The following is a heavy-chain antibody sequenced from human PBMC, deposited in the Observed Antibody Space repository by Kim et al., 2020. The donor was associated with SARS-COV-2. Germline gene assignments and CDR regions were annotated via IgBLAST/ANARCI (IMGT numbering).Heavy chain of an antibody. Sequence: GGSLRLSCAASGFTFSSYAMSWVRQAPGKGLEWVSAISGSGGSTYYADSVKGRFTISRDNSKNTLNLQMNSLRAEDTAVYYCAKAMDYYDSSGSRDYWGQGTLVTVSS. CDR1: GFTFSSYA. D-gene: IGHD3-22*01. CDR2: ISGSGGST. V-gene: IGHV3-23*01. J-gene: IGHJ4*02. CDR3: AKAMDYYDSSGSRDY.